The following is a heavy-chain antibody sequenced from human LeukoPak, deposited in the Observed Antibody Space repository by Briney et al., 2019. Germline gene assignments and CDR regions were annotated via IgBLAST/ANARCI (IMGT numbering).Heavy chain of an antibody. V-gene: IGHV4-59*01. D-gene: IGHD4-17*01. CDR2: IYYSGST. CDR1: GGSISSYY. J-gene: IGHJ4*02. CDR3: ARADYESYFDY. Sequence: SETLSLTCTVSGGSISSYYWSWIRQPPGKGLEWIGYIYYSGSTNYNPSLKSRVTISVDTSKNQFSLKLSSVTAADTAVYYCARADYESYFDYWGQGTLVTVSS.